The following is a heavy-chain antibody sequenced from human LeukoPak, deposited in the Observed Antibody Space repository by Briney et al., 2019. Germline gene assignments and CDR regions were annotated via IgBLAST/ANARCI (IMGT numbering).Heavy chain of an antibody. CDR1: GDSINSASYH. CDR2: VSTSGST. V-gene: IGHV4-61*02. D-gene: IGHD3-10*01. J-gene: IGHJ4*02. Sequence: SETLSLTCTVSGDSINSASYHWTWIRQPAGKGLEWIGRVSTSGSTNYNPSLKSRVTISVDTSKNQFSLKPSSVTAADTAVYYCARAGVLWFGEFTFDYWGQGTLVTVSS. CDR3: ARAGVLWFGEFTFDY.